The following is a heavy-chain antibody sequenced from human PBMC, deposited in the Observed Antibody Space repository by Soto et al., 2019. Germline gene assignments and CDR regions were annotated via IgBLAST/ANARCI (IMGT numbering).Heavy chain of an antibody. V-gene: IGHV3-30-3*01. D-gene: IGHD3-16*01. CDR3: ARETRGRDRVDY. CDR1: GFTFSSYA. CDR2: KSYDGSNK. Sequence: QVQLVESGGGVVQPGRSLRLSCATSGFTFSSYAMRWVRQAPGKGLEWVAAKSYDGSNKYYADSVKGRLTICRDNSKNTMYLHMNILRAEDTAVYYCARETRGRDRVDYWGQGTLVTVSS. J-gene: IGHJ4*02.